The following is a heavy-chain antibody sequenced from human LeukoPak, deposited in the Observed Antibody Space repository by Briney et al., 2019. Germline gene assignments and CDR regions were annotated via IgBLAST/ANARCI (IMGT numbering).Heavy chain of an antibody. Sequence: SETLSLTCTVSGGSISDYYWSWMRQPPGKGPEWIGYISDSGSTNYNPSLKSRVTISVDTSKNQFSLKLTSMTAADTAVYYCARVDDYNSLYWGQGTLVTVSS. J-gene: IGHJ4*02. V-gene: IGHV4-59*01. CDR1: GGSISDYY. CDR2: ISDSGST. D-gene: IGHD5-24*01. CDR3: ARVDDYNSLY.